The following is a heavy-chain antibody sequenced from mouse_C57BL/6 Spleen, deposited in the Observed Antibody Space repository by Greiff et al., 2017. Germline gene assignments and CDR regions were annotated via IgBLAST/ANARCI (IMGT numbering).Heavy chain of an antibody. V-gene: IGHV1-85*01. CDR3: ASSATVVLDY. CDR1: GYTFTSYD. D-gene: IGHD1-1*01. J-gene: IGHJ2*01. Sequence: VQLQQSGPELVKPGASVKLSCKASGYTFTSYDINWVKQRPGQGLEWIGWIYPSDGSTKYNEKFKGKATLTVDTSTSTAYMELHSLTSEGSAVYFCASSATVVLDYWGQGTTLTVSS. CDR2: IYPSDGST.